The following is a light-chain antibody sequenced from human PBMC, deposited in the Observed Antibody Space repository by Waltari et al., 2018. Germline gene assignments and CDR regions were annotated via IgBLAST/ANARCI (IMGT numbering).Light chain of an antibody. CDR2: GVV. CDR3: QESHNVNN. V-gene: IGKV1-39*01. J-gene: IGKJ2*01. Sequence: DIQLTQSPSSLSASVGDRVTITCRASQSVSHHLNWYQQQPGNAPRLLIFGVVNLHSGVPSRFSGSGSETEFAHTISSLQPDDFATYYCQESHNVNNFGQGTKLEIK. CDR1: QSVSHH.